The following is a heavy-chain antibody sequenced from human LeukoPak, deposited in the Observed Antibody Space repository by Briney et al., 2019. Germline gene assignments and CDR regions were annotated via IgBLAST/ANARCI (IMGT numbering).Heavy chain of an antibody. Sequence: SETLSLTCAVYGESFSGYYWSWIRQPPGKGLEWIGEINHSGSTNYNPSLKSRVTISVDTSKNQFSLKLSSVTAADTAVYYCARMGSYGFYWGQGTLVTVSS. CDR2: INHSGST. D-gene: IGHD5-18*01. CDR1: GESFSGYY. V-gene: IGHV4-34*01. CDR3: ARMGSYGFY. J-gene: IGHJ4*02.